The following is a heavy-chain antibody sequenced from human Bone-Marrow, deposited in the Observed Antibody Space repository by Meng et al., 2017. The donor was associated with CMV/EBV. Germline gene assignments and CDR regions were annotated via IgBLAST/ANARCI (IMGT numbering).Heavy chain of an antibody. J-gene: IGHJ6*02. CDR1: GYTFTSYG. CDR3: ARADTIFGVAPPYDYGMDV. D-gene: IGHD3-3*01. Sequence: ASVKVSCKASGYTFTSYGISWVRQAPGQGLEWMGWISAYNGNTNYAQKLQGRVTMTTDTSTSTAYMELRSLRSDDTAVYYCARADTIFGVAPPYDYGMDVWGQGTTVTVSS. V-gene: IGHV1-18*01. CDR2: ISAYNGNT.